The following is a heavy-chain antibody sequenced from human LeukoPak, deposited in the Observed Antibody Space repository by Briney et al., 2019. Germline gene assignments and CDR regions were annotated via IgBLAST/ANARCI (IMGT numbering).Heavy chain of an antibody. Sequence: GGSLRLSCDASGFTFSSFGMSWVRQAPGKGLEWVSSISGRGDTTDYADSVKGRFTISRDNSKSTLYLQMNSLRAEDTAVYYCARTIAVGAKFVDQWGQGSLVAVST. CDR2: ISGRGDTT. CDR3: ARTIAVGAKFVDQ. V-gene: IGHV3-23*01. D-gene: IGHD1-26*01. J-gene: IGHJ4*02. CDR1: GFTFSSFG.